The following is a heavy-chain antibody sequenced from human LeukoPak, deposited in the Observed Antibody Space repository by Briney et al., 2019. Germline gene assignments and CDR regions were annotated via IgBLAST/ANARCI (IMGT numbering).Heavy chain of an antibody. CDR2: INPSGGST. J-gene: IGHJ1*01. CDR1: GYTFTSNT. CDR3: ASYDSSGYFH. V-gene: IGHV1-46*01. Sequence: ASVKVSCKASGYTFTSNTMAWVRQAPGQGLELMGIINPSGGSTSYAQKFQGRVTMTRDTSTSTVYMELSSLRSEDTAVYYCASYDSSGYFHWGQGTLVTVSS. D-gene: IGHD3-22*01.